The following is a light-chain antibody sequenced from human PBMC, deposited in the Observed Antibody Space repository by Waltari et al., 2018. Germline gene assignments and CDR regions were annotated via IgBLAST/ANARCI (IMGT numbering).Light chain of an antibody. Sequence: ILLTQFPGTLSLSPGETATFSCRASPSVFSSYIGWYKQKPGQAPRLLIYGASNRATDIPDRFSGSGSGTDFTLTISRLEPEDFAVYYCQQRSNWPWTFGQGTKVEIK. V-gene: IGKV3D-20*02. CDR1: PSVFSSY. J-gene: IGKJ1*01. CDR3: QQRSNWPWT. CDR2: GAS.